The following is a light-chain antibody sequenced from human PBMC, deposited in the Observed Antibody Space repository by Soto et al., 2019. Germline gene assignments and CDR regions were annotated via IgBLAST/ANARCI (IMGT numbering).Light chain of an antibody. CDR2: DAF. Sequence: EIVLTQSPVTLSLSPGERATLSCRASQSVSTYLAWYQQKPGQAPRVLIYDAFKRATGIPARFSGSGSGTDFTLTISSLEPEDFAVYYCQQRSNWPSTFGGGTKVEIK. V-gene: IGKV3-11*01. CDR3: QQRSNWPST. J-gene: IGKJ4*01. CDR1: QSVSTY.